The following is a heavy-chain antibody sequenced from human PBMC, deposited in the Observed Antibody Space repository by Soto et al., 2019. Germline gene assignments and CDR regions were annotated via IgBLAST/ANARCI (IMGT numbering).Heavy chain of an antibody. V-gene: IGHV4-59*01. CDR2: SYFSWST. J-gene: IGHJ6*02. D-gene: IGHD2-15*01. CDR3: ARVPLLGYCSGGSCSTYYYYYGMDV. Sequence: SETLSLTCTVSGGSISSYYCSWIRQPPGQGLERIGYSYFSWSTNYNPSLKSRVTISVDTSKNQFSLKLSSVTAADTAVYYCARVPLLGYCSGGSCSTYYYYYGMDVWGQGTTVTVSS. CDR1: GGSISSYY.